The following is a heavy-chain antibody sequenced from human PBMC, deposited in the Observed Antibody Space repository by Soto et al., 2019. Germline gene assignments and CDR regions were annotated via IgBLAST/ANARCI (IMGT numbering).Heavy chain of an antibody. CDR1: GFTFSSYS. D-gene: IGHD5-12*01. Sequence: EVQLVESGGGLVKPGGSLGLSCAASGFTFSSYSMNWVRQAPGKGLEWVSSISSSSSYIYYADSVKGRFTISRDNAKNSLYLQMNSPRAEDTAVYYCASVGYADDYWGQGTLVTVSS. V-gene: IGHV3-21*01. CDR3: ASVGYADDY. J-gene: IGHJ4*02. CDR2: ISSSSSYI.